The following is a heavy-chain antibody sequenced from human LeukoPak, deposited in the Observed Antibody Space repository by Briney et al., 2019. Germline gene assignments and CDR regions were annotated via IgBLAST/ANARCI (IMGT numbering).Heavy chain of an antibody. D-gene: IGHD3-3*01. Sequence: GGSLRLSCAASGFTFSSYSMNWVRQAPGKGLEWVSYISSSSSTIYYADSVKGRFTISRDNAKDSLYLQMNSLRAEDTAVYYCAREGCSSTSCPPYYDFWSGYPEQAFDIWGQGTMVTVSS. CDR2: ISSSSSTI. CDR1: GFTFSSYS. J-gene: IGHJ3*02. V-gene: IGHV3-48*01. CDR3: AREGCSSTSCPPYYDFWSGYPEQAFDI.